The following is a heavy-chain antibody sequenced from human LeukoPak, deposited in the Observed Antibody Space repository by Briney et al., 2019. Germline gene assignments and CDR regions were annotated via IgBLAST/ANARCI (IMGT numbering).Heavy chain of an antibody. V-gene: IGHV4-30-2*01. J-gene: IGHJ5*02. D-gene: IGHD6-19*01. CDR3: ARGKGIAVDRWFDP. Sequence: SQTLSLTCAVSGDSISSGSYSWSWIRQPPGKGLEWIGEINHSGSTNYNPSLKSRVTISVDTSKNQFSLKLSSVTAADTAVYYCARGKGIAVDRWFDPWGQGTLVTVSS. CDR1: GDSISSGSYS. CDR2: INHSGST.